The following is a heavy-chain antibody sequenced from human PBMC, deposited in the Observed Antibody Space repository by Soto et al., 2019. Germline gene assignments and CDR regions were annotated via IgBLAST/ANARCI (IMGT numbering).Heavy chain of an antibody. CDR2: VYYSGRT. CDR3: ARAITSPGAYYMDV. CDR1: GGSMSSYY. Sequence: QVQLQESGPGLVKPSETLSLTCTVSGGSMSSYYWTWIRQPPGKGLEWIGYVYYSGRTNYNPSLKSRVTISLDTSNNQFSLELSSVTAADTAVYYCARAITSPGAYYMDVWGQGTTVTVSS. J-gene: IGHJ6*03. V-gene: IGHV4-59*01.